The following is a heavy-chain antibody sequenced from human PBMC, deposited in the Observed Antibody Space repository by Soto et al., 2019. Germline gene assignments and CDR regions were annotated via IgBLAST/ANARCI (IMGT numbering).Heavy chain of an antibody. J-gene: IGHJ6*02. CDR2: INGGNGNT. CDR3: ARGDDCSGGSCYSFWGRYYYYGMDV. Sequence: GASVKVSCKASGNTVPNYAIHWVRQAPGQRLEWMGWINGGNGNTYYSEHFQGRVTMTTDTSTSTAYMELRSLRSDDTAVYYCARGDDCSGGSCYSFWGRYYYYGMDVWGQGTTVTVSS. V-gene: IGHV1-3*01. CDR1: GNTVPNYA. D-gene: IGHD2-15*01.